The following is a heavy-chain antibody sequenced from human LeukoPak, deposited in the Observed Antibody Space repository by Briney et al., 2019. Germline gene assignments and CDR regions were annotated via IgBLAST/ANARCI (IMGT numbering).Heavy chain of an antibody. Sequence: ASVKVSCKASGYTFSDYYMHWVRQAPGQGLEWMGWINPNSGGTNYAQKFQGRVTMTRDTSISTAYMELSRLRSDDTAVYYCARDQENWNFDYWGQGTLVTVSS. J-gene: IGHJ4*02. D-gene: IGHD1-1*01. CDR3: ARDQENWNFDY. CDR2: INPNSGGT. V-gene: IGHV1-2*02. CDR1: GYTFSDYY.